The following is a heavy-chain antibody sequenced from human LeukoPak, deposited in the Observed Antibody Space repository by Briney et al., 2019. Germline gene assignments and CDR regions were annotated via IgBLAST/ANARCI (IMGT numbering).Heavy chain of an antibody. Sequence: GGSLRLSCAASGFTLSTYSINWVRQAPGKGLEWVSSISSNFSYIHYADSVKGRSTISRDNAKNSLYLQMSSLRAEDTAVYYCARRNPGYSSSWYFNDYWGQGTMVTVSS. V-gene: IGHV3-21*01. CDR2: ISSNFSYI. CDR1: GFTLSTYS. J-gene: IGHJ4*02. CDR3: ARRNPGYSSSWYFNDY. D-gene: IGHD6-13*01.